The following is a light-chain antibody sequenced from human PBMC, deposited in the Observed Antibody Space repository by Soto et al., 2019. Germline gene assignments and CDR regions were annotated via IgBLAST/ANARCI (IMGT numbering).Light chain of an antibody. J-gene: IGKJ3*01. Sequence: EIVLTQSPGTLSLSPGERATLSCRASQSVSSSYLAWDQQKPGQAPRLLIYGASSRATGIPDRFSGSGSGTDFTLTISRLEPEDVAVYYCQQYGSSPFTFGPGTKVDIK. CDR1: QSVSSSY. V-gene: IGKV3-20*01. CDR3: QQYGSSPFT. CDR2: GAS.